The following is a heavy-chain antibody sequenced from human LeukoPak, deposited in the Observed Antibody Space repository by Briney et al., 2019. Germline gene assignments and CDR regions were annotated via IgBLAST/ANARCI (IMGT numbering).Heavy chain of an antibody. J-gene: IGHJ3*02. D-gene: IGHD3-22*01. CDR2: IWSDGIRK. V-gene: IGHV3-33*01. CDR1: GFTFSNYG. Sequence: PGGSLRLSCAASGFTFSNYGMHWVRQVPGKGLEWVAAIWSDGIRKYYADSVKGRLTISRDNSKNTLYLQMNSLRAEDTAVYYCARDLEDSSPFGAFDMWGQGTMVTVSS. CDR3: ARDLEDSSPFGAFDM.